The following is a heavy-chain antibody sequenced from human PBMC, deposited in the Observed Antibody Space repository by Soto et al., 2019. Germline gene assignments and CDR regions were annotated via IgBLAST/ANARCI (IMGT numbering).Heavy chain of an antibody. CDR1: GGSFSGYY. V-gene: IGHV4-34*01. CDR2: INHSGST. J-gene: IGHJ4*02. CDR3: ARDRGRYFVVVPAATYLYYFDD. Sequence: SETLSLTCAVYGGSFSGYYWSWIRQPPGKGLEWIGEINHSGSTNYNPSLKSRVTISVDTSKNQFSLKLSSVTAADTAVYYCARDRGRYFVVVPAATYLYYFDDWGQGTLVTVSS. D-gene: IGHD2-2*01.